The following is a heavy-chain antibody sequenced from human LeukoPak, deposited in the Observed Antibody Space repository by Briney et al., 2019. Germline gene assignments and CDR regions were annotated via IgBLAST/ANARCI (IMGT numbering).Heavy chain of an antibody. Sequence: SETLSLTCTVSGGSISSYYWSWIRQPPGKGLEWIGYIYYSGSTNYNPSLKSRVTISVDTSKNQFSLQLNSVTPEDTAVYYCARGIEGLDYWGQGTLVTVSS. D-gene: IGHD3-16*02. CDR3: ARGIEGLDY. CDR2: IYYSGST. J-gene: IGHJ4*02. CDR1: GGSISSYY. V-gene: IGHV4-59*12.